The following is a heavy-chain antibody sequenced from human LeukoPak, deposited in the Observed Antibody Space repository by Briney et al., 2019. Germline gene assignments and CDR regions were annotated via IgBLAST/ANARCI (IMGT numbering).Heavy chain of an antibody. CDR1: GFTFSSYS. D-gene: IGHD3-10*01. CDR2: ISGSGGTT. J-gene: IGHJ4*02. Sequence: PGGSLRLSCAASGFTFSSYSMNWVRQAPGEGLEWVSTISGSGGTTYYADSVKGRFTISRDNSRNTLYLQMNSLRSEDTAVYYCAKPPSSHLWFNFDCWGQGTLVTVSS. CDR3: AKPPSSHLWFNFDC. V-gene: IGHV3-23*01.